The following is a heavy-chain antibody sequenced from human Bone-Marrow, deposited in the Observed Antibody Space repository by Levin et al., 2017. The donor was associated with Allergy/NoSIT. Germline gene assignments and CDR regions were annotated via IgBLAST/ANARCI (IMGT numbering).Heavy chain of an antibody. D-gene: IGHD3-9*01. CDR3: AREYFGYDFDY. V-gene: IGHV3-33*01. CDR2: IWHDESNK. J-gene: IGHJ4*02. Sequence: GESLKISCEASGFSFSSYAMHWVRQAPGKGLEWVAMIWHDESNKYYADSVKGRFTISRDNSKNTLDLQMNSLRAEDTAVYYCAREYFGYDFDYWGQGTLVTVSS. CDR1: GFSFSSYA.